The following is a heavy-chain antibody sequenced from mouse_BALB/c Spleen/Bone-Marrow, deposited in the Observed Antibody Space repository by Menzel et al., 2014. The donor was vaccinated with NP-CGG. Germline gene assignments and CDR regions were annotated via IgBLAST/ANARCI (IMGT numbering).Heavy chain of an antibody. CDR2: INPTNGRS. V-gene: IGHV1S81*02. CDR1: GYIFTNYW. D-gene: IGHD1-1*01. J-gene: IGHJ4*01. Sequence: QVQLQQSGAELVKPGASVKLSCTASGYIFTNYWMHWVKQRPGQGLSWIGEINPTNGRSNYNEKFKSKATLTVDKSSSTAYMQLSSLTSEDSAVYYCARRGDYYGAMDYWGQGTSVTVSS. CDR3: ARRGDYYGAMDY.